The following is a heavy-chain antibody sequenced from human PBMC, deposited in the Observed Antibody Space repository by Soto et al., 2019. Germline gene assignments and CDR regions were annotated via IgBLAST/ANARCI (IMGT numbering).Heavy chain of an antibody. CDR2: INPNSGGT. V-gene: IGHV1-2*02. Sequence: VASVKVSCKASGYTFTGYYMHWVRQAPGQGLEWMGWINPNSGGTNYAQKFQGRVTLTRDTSISTAHMELSRLRSDDTAVYYCAGDRIAARPGSDYWGQGTLVTVSS. D-gene: IGHD6-6*01. J-gene: IGHJ4*02. CDR3: AGDRIAARPGSDY. CDR1: GYTFTGYY.